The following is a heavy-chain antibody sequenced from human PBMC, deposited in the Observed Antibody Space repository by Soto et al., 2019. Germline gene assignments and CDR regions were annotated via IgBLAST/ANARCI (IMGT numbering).Heavy chain of an antibody. CDR1: GFTFSTYW. V-gene: IGHV3-74*01. D-gene: IGHD2-15*01. J-gene: IGHJ4*02. CDR2: VKTDGSST. CDR3: ARRWSPDY. Sequence: EVQLVESGGGLVQPGGSLRLSCAASGFTFSTYWMHWVRHAPGKGLVWVSGVKTDGSSTSYADSVKGRFTISRDNAKNTLYLQMNSLTAEDTAVYYCARRWSPDYWGQGTLVTVSS.